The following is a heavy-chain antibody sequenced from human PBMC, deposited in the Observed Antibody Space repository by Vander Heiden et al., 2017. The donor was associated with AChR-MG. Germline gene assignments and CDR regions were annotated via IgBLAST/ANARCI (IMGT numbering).Heavy chain of an antibody. J-gene: IGHJ3*01. Sequence: QVQLQESGPGLVRPAQTLSLTCTVSGGSISRGIFWSWIRQHPEKGLEWLGYISNAGDTYYNPSLESRLTISVDTSKNHFSLRLTSVTDADTALYYCARDSTGDAFDLWGHGTLVTVSA. CDR3: ARDSTGDAFDL. CDR1: GGSISRGIF. CDR2: ISNAGDT. V-gene: IGHV4-31*03.